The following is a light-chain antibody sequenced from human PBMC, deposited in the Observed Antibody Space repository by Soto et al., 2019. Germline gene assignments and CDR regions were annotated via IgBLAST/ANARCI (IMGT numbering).Light chain of an antibody. CDR2: GAS. V-gene: IGKV3-20*01. CDR1: QSVSSSY. J-gene: IGKJ3*01. Sequence: EIVLTQSPGTLSLSPGERATLSCRASQSVSSSYLAWYQQKPGQAPRLLILGASSRATGIPDRFSGSGSGTDFTLTIDRLEPEDFAVYYFQQYGSSPTFGPGTKVDIK. CDR3: QQYGSSPT.